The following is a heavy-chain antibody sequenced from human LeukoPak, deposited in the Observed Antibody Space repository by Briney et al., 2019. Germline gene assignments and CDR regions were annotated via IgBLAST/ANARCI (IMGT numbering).Heavy chain of an antibody. CDR1: GFTFSSYW. CDR2: IKQDVSEK. CDR3: ARNSYARGSSWAGVDLTDY. Sequence: PGGSLRLSCAASGFTFSSYWMSWVRQAPGKGLEWVANIKQDVSEKYYVDSVKGRFTISRDNAKNSLYLQMNSLRAEDTAVYYCARNSYARGSSWAGVDLTDYWGQGTLVTVSS. J-gene: IGHJ4*02. V-gene: IGHV3-7*01. D-gene: IGHD6-13*01.